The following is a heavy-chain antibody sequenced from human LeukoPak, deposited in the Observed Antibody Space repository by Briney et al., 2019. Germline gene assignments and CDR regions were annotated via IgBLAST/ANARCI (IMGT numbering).Heavy chain of an antibody. CDR1: GFTFRDYA. V-gene: IGHV1-18*01. CDR2: ISGYNDNT. J-gene: IGHJ4*02. Sequence: ASVTVSCKTSGFTFRDYAIGWVRHVPGQGLEWMGWISGYNDNTNFAQRPQDRISMATDTSTDTAYMTLRSLRSDDTAVYFCARVHRPYNIGLMDYWGQGTQITVSS. D-gene: IGHD6-25*01. CDR3: ARVHRPYNIGLMDY.